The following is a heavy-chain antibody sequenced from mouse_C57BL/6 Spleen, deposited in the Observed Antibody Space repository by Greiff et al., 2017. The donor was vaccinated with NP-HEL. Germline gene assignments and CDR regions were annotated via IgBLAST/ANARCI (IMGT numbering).Heavy chain of an antibody. J-gene: IGHJ1*03. CDR1: GYTFTDYN. Sequence: EVQLQQSGPELVKPGASVKIPCKASGYTFTDYNMDWVKQSPGKSLEWIGDINPNNGGTIYNQKFKGKATLTVDKSSSTAYMELRSLTSEDTAVYYCARVTTVVENWYFDVWGTGTTVTVSS. CDR3: ARVTTVVENWYFDV. CDR2: INPNNGGT. D-gene: IGHD1-1*01. V-gene: IGHV1-18*01.